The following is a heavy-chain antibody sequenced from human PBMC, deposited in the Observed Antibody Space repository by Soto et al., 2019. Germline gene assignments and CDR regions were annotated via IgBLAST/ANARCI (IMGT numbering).Heavy chain of an antibody. CDR3: ARDSRFFVVVTAGQTYYYYGMDV. V-gene: IGHV1-18*04. CDR2: VSAYNGNT. D-gene: IGHD2-2*01. J-gene: IGHJ6*02. Sequence: QAQLVQSGAEVKKPGASVKVSCKASGSTFSKDGISWVRQAPGQGLEWMGCVSAYNGNTNYAPKLQDRLTMTTDTSTSTAYMELRSLRSDDTAVYYCARDSRFFVVVTAGQTYYYYGMDVWGQGTPVTVSS. CDR1: GSTFSKDG.